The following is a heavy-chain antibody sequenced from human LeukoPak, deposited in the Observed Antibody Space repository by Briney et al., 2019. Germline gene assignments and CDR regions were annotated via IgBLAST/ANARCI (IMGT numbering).Heavy chain of an antibody. Sequence: SGGSLRLSCAASGFTFSSYAMSWVRQAPGKGLEWVSAISGSGGSTYYADSVKGRFTISRDNSKNTLYLQMNSLRAEDTAVYYCAKPIYGDYREPFDYWGQGTLVTVSS. CDR3: AKPIYGDYREPFDY. J-gene: IGHJ4*02. CDR1: GFTFSSYA. CDR2: ISGSGGST. D-gene: IGHD4-17*01. V-gene: IGHV3-23*01.